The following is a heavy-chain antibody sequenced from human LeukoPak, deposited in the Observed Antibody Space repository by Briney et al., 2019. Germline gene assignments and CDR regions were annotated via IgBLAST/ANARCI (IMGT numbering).Heavy chain of an antibody. CDR1: GGSISSYY. CDR3: AGNYYAY. D-gene: IGHD3-22*01. Sequence: SETLSLTCTVSGGSISSYYWSWIRQPPGKGLEWIGSIYYSGSTYYNPSLKSRVTISVDTSKNQFSLKLSSVTAADTAVYYCAGNYYAYWGQGTLVTVSS. J-gene: IGHJ4*02. V-gene: IGHV4-59*05. CDR2: IYYSGST.